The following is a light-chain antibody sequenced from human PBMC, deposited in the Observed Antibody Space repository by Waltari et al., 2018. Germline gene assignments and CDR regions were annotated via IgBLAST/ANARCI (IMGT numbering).Light chain of an antibody. J-gene: IGLJ1*01. CDR1: SSDIEKNF. Sequence: QSVLTQPPSVSASPGQTVTISCSGSSSDIEKNFVSWYQVVPGTAPKPLIFANSRRPSGIPDRFSASKSGTSATLDITGLQTGDEAHYYCGSWDTSLSASFGTGTKVIVL. CDR2: ANS. CDR3: GSWDTSLSAS. V-gene: IGLV1-51*02.